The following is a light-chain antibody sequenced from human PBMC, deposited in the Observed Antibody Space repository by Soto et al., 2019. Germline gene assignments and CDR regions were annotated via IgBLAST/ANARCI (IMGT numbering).Light chain of an antibody. Sequence: QLVLTQSSSASASLGSSVKLTCTLSSGHSPYSIAWHQQQPGKAPRYLMKLEGSGSYNKGTGVPDRFSGSSSEADRYLTISNLQFEDEADYYCETWDSNTVVFGGGTKLTVL. CDR2: LEGSGSY. V-gene: IGLV4-60*02. J-gene: IGLJ2*01. CDR1: SGHSPYS. CDR3: ETWDSNTVV.